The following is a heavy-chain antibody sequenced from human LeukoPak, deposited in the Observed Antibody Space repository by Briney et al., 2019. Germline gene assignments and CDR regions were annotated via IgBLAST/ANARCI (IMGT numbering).Heavy chain of an antibody. D-gene: IGHD6-13*01. J-gene: IGHJ4*02. CDR3: ARAGANGIEAAGSLRY. CDR2: IYDTGTT. CDR1: GGSFSTYY. V-gene: IGHV4-59*01. Sequence: SSETLSLTCAVSGGSFSTYYWSWIRQPPGKGLEWIGFIYDTGTTTYNPSLKSRVTISVDTSKNQFSLKLSSVTAADTAVYYCARAGANGIEAAGSLRYWGQGTLVTVSS.